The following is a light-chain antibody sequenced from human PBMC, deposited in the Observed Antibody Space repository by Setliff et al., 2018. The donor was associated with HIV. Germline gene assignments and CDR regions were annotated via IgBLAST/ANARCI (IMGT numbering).Light chain of an antibody. Sequence: QSALTQPPSVSGSPGQSVTISCTGPSSDVGSYNRVSWYQQPPGTAPKLMIYEVSYRPSGVPDRFSGSKSVNTASLTISGLQAEDEADYYCSSYTTSNTYVFGTGTKVTVL. CDR3: SSYTTSNTYV. V-gene: IGLV2-18*02. J-gene: IGLJ1*01. CDR2: EVS. CDR1: SSDVGSYNR.